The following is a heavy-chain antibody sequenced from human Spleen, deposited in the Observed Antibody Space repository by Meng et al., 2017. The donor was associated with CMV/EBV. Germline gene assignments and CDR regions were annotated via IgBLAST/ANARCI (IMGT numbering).Heavy chain of an antibody. J-gene: IGHJ6*02. CDR2: INHSGST. CDR1: GGSFRGYS. Sequence: GSLRLSCAVYGGSFRGYSWSWIRQPPGKGLEWIGEINHSGSTNYNPPLKSRVTISVDTSKNQFSLKLSSVTAADTAVYYCARDRLHYYGSGSYYTPRYYYYGMDVWGQGTTVTVSS. CDR3: ARDRLHYYGSGSYYTPRYYYYGMDV. D-gene: IGHD3-10*01. V-gene: IGHV4-34*01.